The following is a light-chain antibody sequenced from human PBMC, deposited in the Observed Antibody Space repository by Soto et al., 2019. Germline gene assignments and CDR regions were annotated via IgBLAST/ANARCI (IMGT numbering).Light chain of an antibody. CDR2: GAS. V-gene: IGKV3-15*01. CDR1: QSVSSN. CDR3: RHYNNWPPWT. Sequence: EIVMTQSPATLSVSPGERATLSCRASQSVSSNLAWYQQKPGQAPRLLIYGASTRATGIPARVSGSGSGTELTLTISTPQSEHLAVYYCRHYNNWPPWTFGQGTKLEIK. J-gene: IGKJ2*02.